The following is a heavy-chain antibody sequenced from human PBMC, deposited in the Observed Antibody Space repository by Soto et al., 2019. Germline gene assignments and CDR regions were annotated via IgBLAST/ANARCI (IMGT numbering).Heavy chain of an antibody. CDR3: VGDYGGLEGFDI. D-gene: IGHD4-17*01. CDR2: ISGSGGGT. J-gene: IGHJ3*02. Sequence: EVQLLESGGGLVQPGGSLRLSCAASGITFTKYAMAWVRQAPERGLEWVSGISGSGGGTYYADSVKGRFTISRDNSKNTMFMPMNSLRAEDTAKYYCVGDYGGLEGFDIWGQGTMVTVSS. CDR1: GITFTKYA. V-gene: IGHV3-23*01.